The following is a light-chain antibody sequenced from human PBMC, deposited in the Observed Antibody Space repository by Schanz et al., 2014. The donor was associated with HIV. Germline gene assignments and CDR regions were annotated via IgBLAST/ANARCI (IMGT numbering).Light chain of an antibody. V-gene: IGLV1-44*01. J-gene: IGLJ3*02. CDR3: ATWDDSLNGWV. CDR2: ATY. CDR1: SSNIKMNA. Sequence: QSVLTQPPSASGTPGQRVTISCSGSSSNIKMNAVNWYPHLPGMGPKLLIYATYNRPSGVPDRFSGSGSDTSASLAISGLQSEDEADYYCATWDDSLNGWVFGGGTKLTVL.